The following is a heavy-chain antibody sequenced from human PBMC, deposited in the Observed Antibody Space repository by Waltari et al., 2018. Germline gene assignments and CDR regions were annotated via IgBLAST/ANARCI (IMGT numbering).Heavy chain of an antibody. D-gene: IGHD5-18*01. CDR3: ASVDTAMVYYFDY. CDR2: IKEEGSEK. CDR1: GFTFSSYW. V-gene: IGHV3-7*01. J-gene: IGHJ4*02. Sequence: EVQLVESGGGLVQPGGSLRLSCAASGFTFSSYWMSWVRQAPGKGLEWGANIKEEGSEKYYVDSVKGLFTISRDNAKNSLYLQMNSLRAEDTAVYYCASVDTAMVYYFDYWGQGTLVIVSS.